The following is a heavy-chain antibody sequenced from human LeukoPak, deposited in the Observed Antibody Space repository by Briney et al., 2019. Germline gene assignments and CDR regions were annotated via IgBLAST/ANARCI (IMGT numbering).Heavy chain of an antibody. Sequence: SETLSFTCTVSGGSISSYYWSWIRQPPGKGLEWIGYIYYSGSTNYNPSLKSRVTISVDTSENQFSLKLSSVTAADTAVYYCASRPYYHYGMDVWGQGTTVTVSS. J-gene: IGHJ6*02. CDR3: ASRPYYHYGMDV. CDR1: GGSISSYY. V-gene: IGHV4-59*01. CDR2: IYYSGST.